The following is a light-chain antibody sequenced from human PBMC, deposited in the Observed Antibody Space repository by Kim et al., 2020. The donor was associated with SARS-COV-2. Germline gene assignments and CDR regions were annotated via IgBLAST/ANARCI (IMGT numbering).Light chain of an antibody. V-gene: IGLV3-1*01. CDR3: QAWDSSTANYV. CDR1: KLGDKY. Sequence: SYELTQPPSVSVSPGQTASITCPGDKLGDKYACWYQQKPGQSPVLVIYQDSKRPSGIPERFSGSNSGNTATLTISGTQAMDEADYYCQAWDSSTANYVFG. CDR2: QDS. J-gene: IGLJ1*01.